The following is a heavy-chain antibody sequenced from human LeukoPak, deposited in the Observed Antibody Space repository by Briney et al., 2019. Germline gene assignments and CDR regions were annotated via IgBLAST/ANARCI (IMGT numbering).Heavy chain of an antibody. J-gene: IGHJ3*02. Sequence: GGPLRLSCAASGFTFSSYTMSWVRQAPGKGLEWVSGITGSGISTYYADSVKGRFTISRDNSKNTLYLQMNSLRIDDTAVYYCAKESIVGATRDAFDIWGQGTMVTVSS. D-gene: IGHD1-26*01. CDR2: ITGSGIST. CDR1: GFTFSSYT. CDR3: AKESIVGATRDAFDI. V-gene: IGHV3-23*01.